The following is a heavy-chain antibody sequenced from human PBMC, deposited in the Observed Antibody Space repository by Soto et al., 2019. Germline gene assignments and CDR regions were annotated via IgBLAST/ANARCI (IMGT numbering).Heavy chain of an antibody. CDR2: ISGSGDST. J-gene: IGHJ1*01. CDR3: ARGVLGSGNYLEYLQP. V-gene: IGHV3-23*01. D-gene: IGHD1-26*01. Sequence: EVQLLESGGGLVQPGGSLSLSCVASGFTFSNYVMRWVRQAPGKGLEWVTAISGSGDSTYYADSVRGRFTISRDNSKDTLYLQMNSLRAEDTALYYCARGVLGSGNYLEYLQPWSQGALVTVSS. CDR1: GFTFSNYV.